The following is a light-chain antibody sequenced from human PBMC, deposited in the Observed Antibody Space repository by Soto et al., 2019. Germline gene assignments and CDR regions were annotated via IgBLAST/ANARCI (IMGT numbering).Light chain of an antibody. CDR3: SSYAGSNKV. Sequence: HSVLTQPPSASGSHGQAVTISCTGTSSDVGGYNYVSWYQQHPGKAPKLMIYEVSKRPSGVPDRFSGSKSGNTASLTVSGLQAEDEADYYCSSYAGSNKVFGTGTKVTV. J-gene: IGLJ1*01. CDR2: EVS. V-gene: IGLV2-8*01. CDR1: SSDVGGYNY.